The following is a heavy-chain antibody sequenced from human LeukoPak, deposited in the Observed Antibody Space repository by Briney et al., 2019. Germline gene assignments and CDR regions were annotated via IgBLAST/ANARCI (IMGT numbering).Heavy chain of an antibody. Sequence: GGSLRLSCTVSGFNFRNYWMSWVRQAPGKGLEWVAVIWYDGSNKYYADSVKGRFTISRDNSKNTLYLQMNSLRAEDTAVYYCARLPSIRFLEWLYPFYYYYGMDVWGQGTTVTVSS. CDR1: GFNFRNYW. CDR2: IWYDGSNK. CDR3: ARLPSIRFLEWLYPFYYYYGMDV. J-gene: IGHJ6*02. D-gene: IGHD3-3*01. V-gene: IGHV3-33*08.